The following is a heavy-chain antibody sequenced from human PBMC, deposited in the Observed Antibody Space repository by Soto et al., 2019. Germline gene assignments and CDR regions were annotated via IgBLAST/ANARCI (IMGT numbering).Heavy chain of an antibody. Sequence: GGSLRLSCAASGFTFSSYAMSWVRQAPGKGLEWVSAISGSGGSTYYADSVKGRFTISRDNSKNTLYLQMNSLRAEDTAVYYCAKGIYMTTVTTFYFDYWGQGTLVTVSS. CDR1: GFTFSSYA. D-gene: IGHD4-17*01. J-gene: IGHJ4*02. CDR3: AKGIYMTTVTTFYFDY. V-gene: IGHV3-23*01. CDR2: ISGSGGST.